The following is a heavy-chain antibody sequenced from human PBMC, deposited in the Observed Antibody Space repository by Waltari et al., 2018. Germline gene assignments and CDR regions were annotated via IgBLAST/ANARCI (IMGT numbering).Heavy chain of an antibody. CDR2: INPNSGGT. V-gene: IGHV1-2*06. CDR1: GYTFTGYY. J-gene: IGHJ4*02. CDR3: ARAETSFGVAYPDY. D-gene: IGHD3-3*01. Sequence: QVQLVQSGAEVKKPGASVKVSCKASGYTFTGYYMHWVRQAPGQGLEWMGRINPNSGGTNYAQKLQGRVTMTRDTSISTAYMELSMLRSDDTAVYYCARAETSFGVAYPDYWGQGTLVTVSS.